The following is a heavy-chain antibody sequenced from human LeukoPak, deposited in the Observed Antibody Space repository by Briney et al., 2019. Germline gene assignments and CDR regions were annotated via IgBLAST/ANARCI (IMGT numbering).Heavy chain of an antibody. CDR3: ARDKMNYCSGGSCYSPY. Sequence: GGSLRLSCAASGFTFSSYSMNWVRQAPGKGLEWVSSISSSSSNMYYADSVKGRFTTSRDNAKNSLYLQMNSLRAEDTAVYYCARDKMNYCSGGSCYSPYWGQGTLVTVSS. CDR1: GFTFSSYS. V-gene: IGHV3-21*01. D-gene: IGHD2-15*01. J-gene: IGHJ4*02. CDR2: ISSSSSNM.